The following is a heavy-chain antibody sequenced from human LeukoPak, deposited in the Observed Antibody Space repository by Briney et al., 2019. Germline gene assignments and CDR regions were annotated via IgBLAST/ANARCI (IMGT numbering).Heavy chain of an antibody. J-gene: IGHJ4*02. CDR3: ASSYCSSTSCYPSGYFDY. V-gene: IGHV1-46*01. Sequence: ASVKVSCKASGYTFTSYYMHWVRQAPGQGLEWMGIINPSGGSTSYAQKFQGRVTMTRDTSTSTVYMELSSLRSEDTAVHYCASSYCSSTSCYPSGYFDYWGQGTLVTVSS. CDR1: GYTFTSYY. D-gene: IGHD2-2*01. CDR2: INPSGGST.